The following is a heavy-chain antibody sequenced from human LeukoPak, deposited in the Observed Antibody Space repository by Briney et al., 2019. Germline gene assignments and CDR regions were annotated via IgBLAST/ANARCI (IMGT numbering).Heavy chain of an antibody. V-gene: IGHV1-18*01. Sequence: ASVKVSCKASGYTFTSYGISWVRQAPGQGLEWMGWISAYNGYTNYAQKLQGRVTMTTDTSTSTAYMELRSLRSDDTAVYYCARGSSGYYNDAFDIWGQGTMVTVSS. CDR1: GYTFTSYG. CDR3: ARGSSGYYNDAFDI. J-gene: IGHJ3*02. D-gene: IGHD3-22*01. CDR2: ISAYNGYT.